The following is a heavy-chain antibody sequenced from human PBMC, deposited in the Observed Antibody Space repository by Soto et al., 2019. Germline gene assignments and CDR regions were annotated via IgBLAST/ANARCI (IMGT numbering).Heavy chain of an antibody. V-gene: IGHV4-34*01. D-gene: IGHD3-9*01. CDR3: ARGRQYYDILKGDNSYYGMDV. CDR2: INHSGST. Sequence: PSETLSLTCAVYGGSFSGYYWSWIRQPPGKGLEWIGEINHSGSTNYNPSLKSRVTISVDTSKNQFSLKLSSVTAADTAVYYCARGRQYYDILKGDNSYYGMDVWGQGTTVTVSS. J-gene: IGHJ6*02. CDR1: GGSFSGYY.